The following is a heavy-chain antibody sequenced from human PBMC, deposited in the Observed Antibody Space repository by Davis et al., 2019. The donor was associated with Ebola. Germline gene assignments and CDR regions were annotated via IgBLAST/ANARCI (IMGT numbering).Heavy chain of an antibody. CDR3: ARGRLAAAGRADNWFDP. Sequence: ESLKISCAASGFIFSTYGMSWVRQAPGKGLEWIEEINHSGSTNYNPSLKSRVTISVDTSKNQFSLKLSSVTAADTAVYYCARGRLAAAGRADNWFDPWGQGTLVTVSS. J-gene: IGHJ5*02. D-gene: IGHD6-13*01. CDR1: GFIFSTYG. CDR2: INHSGST. V-gene: IGHV4-34*01.